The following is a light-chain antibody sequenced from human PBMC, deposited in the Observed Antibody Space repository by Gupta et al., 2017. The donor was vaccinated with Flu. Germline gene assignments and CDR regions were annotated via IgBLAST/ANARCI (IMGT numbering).Light chain of an antibody. CDR1: QSVSRW. CDR3: QQQSYSPWT. V-gene: IGKV1-5*03. Sequence: DIQITQSASSLSASVGDSVTITGLASQSVSRWLAWYQQKPGKAPKLLINKSSTVGTGVPSRFSGSGSGTEFTLTINNLQPDEFATYHCQQQSYSPWTFDQGTKVEIK. J-gene: IGKJ1*01. CDR2: KSS.